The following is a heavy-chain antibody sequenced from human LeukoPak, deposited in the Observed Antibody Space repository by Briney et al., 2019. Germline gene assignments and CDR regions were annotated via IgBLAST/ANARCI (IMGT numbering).Heavy chain of an antibody. J-gene: IGHJ4*02. CDR1: GFTVRNNY. CDR2: ISSSSSYI. CDR3: ARGTRLGDY. Sequence: GGSLRLSCAASGFTVRNNYMSWVRQAPGKGLEWVSSISSSSSYIYYADSVKGRFTISRDNAKNSLYLQMNSLRAEDTAVYYCARGTRLGDYWGQGTLVTVSS. V-gene: IGHV3-21*01. D-gene: IGHD3-22*01.